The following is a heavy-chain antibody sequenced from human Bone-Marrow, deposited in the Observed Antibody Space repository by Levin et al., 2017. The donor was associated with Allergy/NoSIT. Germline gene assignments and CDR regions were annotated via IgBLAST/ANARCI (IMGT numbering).Heavy chain of an antibody. CDR2: IYHSGST. CDR1: GGSISSGGYS. D-gene: IGHD3-9*01. CDR3: ARATRYYDILTGYQNWFDP. V-gene: IGHV4-30-2*01. Sequence: SQTLSLTCAVSGGSISSGGYSWSWIRQPPGKGLEWIGYIYHSGSTYYNPSLKSRVTISVDRSKNQFSLKLSSVTAADTAVYYCARATRYYDILTGYQNWFDPWGQGTLVTVSS. J-gene: IGHJ5*02.